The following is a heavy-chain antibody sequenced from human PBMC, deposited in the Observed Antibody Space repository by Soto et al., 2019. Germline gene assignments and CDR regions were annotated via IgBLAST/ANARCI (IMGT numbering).Heavy chain of an antibody. J-gene: IGHJ5*02. V-gene: IGHV1-8*01. CDR3: ARMATSGTLNWFDP. Sequence: ASVKVSCKASGYTFGNNDISWVRQASGQGLEWMGWMNPNSGNTGYAQKFQGRVTMTRNTSISTAYMELSSLRSDDTAIYYWARMATSGTLNWFDPWRQVTLVTVSS. CDR1: GYTFGNND. CDR2: MNPNSGNT.